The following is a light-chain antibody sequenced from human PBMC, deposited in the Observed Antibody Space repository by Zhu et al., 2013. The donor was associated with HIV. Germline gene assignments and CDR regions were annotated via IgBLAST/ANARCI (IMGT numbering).Light chain of an antibody. CDR1: QSVASY. CDR2: DAS. CDR3: QQCGSSPLT. J-gene: IGKJ4*01. V-gene: IGKV3-11*01. Sequence: EVVLTQSPATLSLSPGERATLSCRASQSVASYLAWYQQKPGQAPRLLIYDASNRAAGIPARFSGSGSGTDFTLTISSLEPEDFAVYYCQQCGSSPLTFGGGTTVEIK.